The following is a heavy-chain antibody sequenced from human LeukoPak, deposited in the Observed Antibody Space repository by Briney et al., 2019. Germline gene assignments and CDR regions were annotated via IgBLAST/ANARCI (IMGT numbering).Heavy chain of an antibody. Sequence: GGSLRLSCAAPGFTFSGSAMHWVRQASGKGLEWVGRIRSKANSYATAYAASVKGRFTISRDDSKNTAYLQMNSLKTEDTAVYYCTASRGVWGALDAWDDAFDIWGQGTMVTVSS. CDR1: GFTFSGSA. CDR3: TASRGVWGALDAWDDAFDI. D-gene: IGHD3-16*01. V-gene: IGHV3-73*01. CDR2: IRSKANSYAT. J-gene: IGHJ3*02.